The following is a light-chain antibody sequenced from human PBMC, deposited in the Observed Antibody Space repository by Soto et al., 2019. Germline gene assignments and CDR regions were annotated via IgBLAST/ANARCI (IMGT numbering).Light chain of an antibody. CDR3: QHYGRSRLT. Sequence: EILLTQSPGTLSLSPGERATLSCRASQSVSSSYFAWYQQKPGQAPRLLIYGASSRATGIPDRLSGSGSGTGFTLTISRLEPEDFAVYYCQHYGRSRLTFGGGTKVEIK. J-gene: IGKJ4*01. CDR2: GAS. V-gene: IGKV3-20*01. CDR1: QSVSSSY.